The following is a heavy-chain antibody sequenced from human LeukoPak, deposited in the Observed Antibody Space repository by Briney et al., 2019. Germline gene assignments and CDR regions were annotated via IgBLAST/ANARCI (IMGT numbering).Heavy chain of an antibody. J-gene: IGHJ5*02. CDR1: GFTSIAYA. D-gene: IGHD6-19*01. CDR2: ISGGGVTT. CDR3: AKIPYSSGWVQNWFDP. V-gene: IGHV3-23*01. Sequence: PGGSLRLSCVGSGFTSIAYALTWARQAPGKGLEWVSGISGGGVTTYYADSVKGRFTISRDNSKNTLYLQMNSLRAEDTAVYYCAKIPYSSGWVQNWFDPWGQGTLVTVSS.